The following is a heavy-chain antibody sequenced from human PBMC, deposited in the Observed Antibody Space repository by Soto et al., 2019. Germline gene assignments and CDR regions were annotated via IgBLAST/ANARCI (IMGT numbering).Heavy chain of an antibody. CDR3: ARGEDSSGWGIDY. V-gene: IGHV1-2*04. CDR1: GYTFTGYY. Sequence: ASVKVSCKASGYTFTGYYMHWVGQAPGQGLEWMGWINPNSGGTNYAQKFQGWVTMTRDTSISTAYMELSRLRSDDTAVYYCARGEDSSGWGIDYWGQGTPVTVSS. CDR2: INPNSGGT. D-gene: IGHD6-19*01. J-gene: IGHJ4*02.